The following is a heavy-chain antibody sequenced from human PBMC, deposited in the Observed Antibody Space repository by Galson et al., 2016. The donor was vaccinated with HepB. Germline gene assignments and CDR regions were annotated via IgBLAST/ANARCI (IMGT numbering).Heavy chain of an antibody. CDR3: TRRKRRWLSGVDYYYGFDV. CDR2: IKQDGSEK. D-gene: IGHD5-12*01. CDR1: GFTFSTYW. J-gene: IGHJ6*04. V-gene: IGHV3-7*01. Sequence: SLRLSCAASGFTFSTYWMTWVRQAPGKGLEWVANIKQDGSEKYYVDSVKGRFTISRDNAKNSLYLQMNSLRAEDTAVYYCTRRKRRWLSGVDYYYGFDVLGKGTTFTVSS.